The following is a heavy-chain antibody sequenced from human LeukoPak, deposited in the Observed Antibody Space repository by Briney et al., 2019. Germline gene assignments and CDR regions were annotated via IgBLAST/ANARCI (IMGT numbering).Heavy chain of an antibody. D-gene: IGHD6-19*01. V-gene: IGHV3-23*01. CDR2: TVSRGTT. CDR1: GFTLTSGA. CDR3: ATCSTSAYTTGWCNWIDP. Sequence: GGSLRLSCVASGFTLTSGAMNWVRQAPGKGLEWVSATVSRGTTQYADSVKGRFTVSRDTSKNTLYLQMTSLRADDTPVYYCATCSTSAYTTGWCNWIDPWGQGTLVTVSS. J-gene: IGHJ5*02.